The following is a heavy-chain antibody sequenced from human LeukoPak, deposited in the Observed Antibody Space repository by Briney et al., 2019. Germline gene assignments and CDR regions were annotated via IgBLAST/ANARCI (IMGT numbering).Heavy chain of an antibody. J-gene: IGHJ4*02. CDR3: AKDLGLHYYDSSGED. V-gene: IGHV3-23*01. CDR1: GFTFSSYA. Sequence: SGGSLRLSCAASGFTFSSYAMSWVRQAPGKGLEWVSAISGSGGSTYYADSVKGRFTISRDNSKNTLYLQMNSLRAEDTAVYYCAKDLGLHYYDSSGEDWGQGTLVTVSS. CDR2: ISGSGGST. D-gene: IGHD3-22*01.